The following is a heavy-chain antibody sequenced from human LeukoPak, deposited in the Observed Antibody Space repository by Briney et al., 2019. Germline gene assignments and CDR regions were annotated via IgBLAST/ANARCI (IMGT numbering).Heavy chain of an antibody. V-gene: IGHV1-18*01. CDR3: ASPYYYDSSGYYDGYYYGMDV. D-gene: IGHD3-22*01. CDR1: GYTFTRYG. CDR2: ICAYNGNT. Sequence: ASVKVSCKASGYTFTRYGISWVRQAPGQGLEWMGWICAYNGNTNYAQKLQGRVTMTTDTSTSTAYMELRSLRSDDTAVYYCASPYYYDSSGYYDGYYYGMDVWGQGTTVTVSS. J-gene: IGHJ6*02.